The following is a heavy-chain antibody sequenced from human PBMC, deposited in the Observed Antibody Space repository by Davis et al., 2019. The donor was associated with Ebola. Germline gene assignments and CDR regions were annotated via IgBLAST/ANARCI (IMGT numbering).Heavy chain of an antibody. CDR2: IAYDGGNK. CDR3: AKDWVRDYVDY. D-gene: IGHD3-10*01. V-gene: IGHV3-30*18. J-gene: IGHJ4*02. Sequence: GESLKISCAASGFSFSDYGMHWVRQAPGKGLEWVAVIAYDGGNKYYADSVKGRFTISRDNSKNTLYLQMSSLRPEDTAVYYCAKDWVRDYVDYWGQGTLVTVSS. CDR1: GFSFSDYG.